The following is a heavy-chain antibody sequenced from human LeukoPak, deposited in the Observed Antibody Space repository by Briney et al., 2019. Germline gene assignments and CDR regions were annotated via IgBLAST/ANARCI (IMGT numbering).Heavy chain of an antibody. CDR3: AKRGVVIRVIRVGFHKEAYYFDS. Sequence: GGSLRLSCAVSGITLSNYGMGWVRQAPGKGLEWVAGISGSGGRTNYADAVKGRFTISRDNAKNTLFLQMNSLRVEDTAVYFCAKRGVVIRVIRVGFHKEAYYFDSWGQGALVTVSS. CDR1: GITLSNYG. V-gene: IGHV3-23*01. J-gene: IGHJ4*02. D-gene: IGHD3-22*01. CDR2: ISGSGGRT.